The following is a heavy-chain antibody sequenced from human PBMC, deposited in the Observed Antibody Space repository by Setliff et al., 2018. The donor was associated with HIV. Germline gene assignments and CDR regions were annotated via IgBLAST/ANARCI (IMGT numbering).Heavy chain of an antibody. CDR3: ARRKGHCSGPSCLEFSWFDP. D-gene: IGHD2-2*01. Sequence: SSETLSLTCTVSGGSISSSSYYWGWIRQPPGKGLEWIGSIYYSGSAYYSPSLKSRVTISVDTSKNQFSLKLSSVTAADTAVYYCARRKGHCSGPSCLEFSWFDPWGQGTLVTVSS. CDR1: GGSISSSSYY. V-gene: IGHV4-39*01. J-gene: IGHJ5*02. CDR2: IYYSGSA.